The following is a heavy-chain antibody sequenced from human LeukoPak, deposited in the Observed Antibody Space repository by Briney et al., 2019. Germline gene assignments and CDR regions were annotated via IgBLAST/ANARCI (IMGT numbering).Heavy chain of an antibody. CDR1: GFTFSSFW. D-gene: IGHD2-21*01. CDR2: IMQDGSEK. Sequence: PGGSLRLSCAASGFTFSSFWLSWVRQTPGKGLEWVANIMQDGSEKYYVDSVKGRFTISRDNARNSLYLQMNSLRAEDTALYYCAKDTAPGWGSDYFDYWGQGTLVTVSS. V-gene: IGHV3-7*03. CDR3: AKDTAPGWGSDYFDY. J-gene: IGHJ4*02.